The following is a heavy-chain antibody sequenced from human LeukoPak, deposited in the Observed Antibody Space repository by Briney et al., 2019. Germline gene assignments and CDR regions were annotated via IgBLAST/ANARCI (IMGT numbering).Heavy chain of an antibody. V-gene: IGHV3-11*01. J-gene: IGHJ4*02. Sequence: TGGSVRLSCAASGFSFSDFYMSWIRQAPGMGLEWISYIGTRSNPIYYADSVKGRFTISRDDAKNSLYLQMNSLRDEDTAVYFCAREARGSGRDFDYWGQGILVTVSS. D-gene: IGHD1-26*01. CDR3: AREARGSGRDFDY. CDR2: IGTRSNPI. CDR1: GFSFSDFY.